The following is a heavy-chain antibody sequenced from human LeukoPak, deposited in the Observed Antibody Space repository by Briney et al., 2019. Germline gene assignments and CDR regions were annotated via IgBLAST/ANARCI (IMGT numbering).Heavy chain of an antibody. CDR3: ARDRAYDPGTLDY. Sequence: GGSLRLSCATSGFTFSSIWMSWVRQAPGKGLEWVANIKHDGSETNYVDSVKGRFTISRDNAKNSLHLQMNSLRVEDTAVYYCARDRAYDPGTLDYWGQGTLVTVSS. J-gene: IGHJ4*02. V-gene: IGHV3-7*01. D-gene: IGHD3-22*01. CDR1: GFTFSSIW. CDR2: IKHDGSET.